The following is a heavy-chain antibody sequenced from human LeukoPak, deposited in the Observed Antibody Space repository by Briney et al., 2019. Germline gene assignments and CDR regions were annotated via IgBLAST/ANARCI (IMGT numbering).Heavy chain of an antibody. Sequence: GGSLRLSCAASGFTFSSYAIHWVRQAPGKGLEYVSAISGNGDSTSYANSVKGRFTVSRDNSKNTLYLQMGSLRAEDTAVYYCARVLSPGWAFDIWGQGTMATVSS. V-gene: IGHV3-64*01. CDR2: ISGNGDST. CDR1: GFTFSSYA. D-gene: IGHD2-15*01. CDR3: ARVLSPGWAFDI. J-gene: IGHJ3*02.